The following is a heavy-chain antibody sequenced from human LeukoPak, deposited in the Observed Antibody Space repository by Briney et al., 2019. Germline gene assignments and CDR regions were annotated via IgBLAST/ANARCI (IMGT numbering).Heavy chain of an antibody. D-gene: IGHD6-19*01. Sequence: PGGSLRLSCGASGLPFKTYAFHWVRQAPGKGLEYVASISPKGGSIYYATSVKGRFTISRDNSKNTVHLQMGSLRAEDMALYYCQGQGVVAGPDDPFDIWGQGTLVIVSS. CDR2: ISPKGGSI. CDR1: GLPFKTYA. CDR3: QGQGVVAGPDDPFDI. J-gene: IGHJ3*02. V-gene: IGHV3-64*01.